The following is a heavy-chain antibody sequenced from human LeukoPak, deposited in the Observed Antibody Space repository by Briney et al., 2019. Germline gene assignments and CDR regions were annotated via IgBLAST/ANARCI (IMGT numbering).Heavy chain of an antibody. D-gene: IGHD2-2*01. CDR2: ISSSSSYI. CDR3: ARDRVVVVPAPNSYYYYYMDV. V-gene: IGHV3-21*01. CDR1: GFTFSSYS. J-gene: IGHJ6*03. Sequence: GGSLRLSCAASGFTFSSYSMNWVRQAPGKGLEWVSSISSSSSYIYYADSVKGRFTISRDNAKNSLYLQMNSLRAEDTAVYYCARDRVVVVPAPNSYYYYYMDVWGKGTTVTISS.